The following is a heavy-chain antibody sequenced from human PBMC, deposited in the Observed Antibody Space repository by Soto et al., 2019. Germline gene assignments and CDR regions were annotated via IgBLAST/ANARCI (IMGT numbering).Heavy chain of an antibody. CDR1: RVTVWIAG. CDR2: IKSKTDGGTT. V-gene: IGHV3-15*01. CDR3: TTDHMVIYYDSSGYYDMYTWFAP. D-gene: IGHD3-22*01. J-gene: IGHJ5*02. Sequence: ASCRVTVWIAGMGGLRKKPGKGREWVCRIKSKTDGGTTDYAAPVKGRFTISRDDSKNTLYLQMNSLKTEDTAVYYCTTDHMVIYYDSSGYYDMYTWFAPRGHRTLV.